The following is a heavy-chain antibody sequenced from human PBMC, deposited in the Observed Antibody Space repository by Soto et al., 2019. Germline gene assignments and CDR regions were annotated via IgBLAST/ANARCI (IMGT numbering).Heavy chain of an antibody. J-gene: IGHJ5*02. CDR2: INHSGST. CDR3: ARGGITVFGVVTSYNWFDP. V-gene: IGHV4-34*01. CDR1: GGSFSGYY. Sequence: SSETLSLTCAVYGGSFSGYYWSWIRQPPGKGLEWIGEINHSGSTNYNPSLKSRVTISVDTSKNQFSLKLSSVTAADTAVYYCARGGITVFGVVTSYNWFDPWGQGTLVTVSS. D-gene: IGHD3-3*01.